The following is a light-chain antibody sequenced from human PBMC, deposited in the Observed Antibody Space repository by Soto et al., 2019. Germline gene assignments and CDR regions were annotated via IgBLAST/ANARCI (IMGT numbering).Light chain of an antibody. J-gene: IGKJ3*01. CDR2: GAS. V-gene: IGKV3-20*01. Sequence: EIVLTQSPGTLSLSPGERATLSCRASQSVSSNYLAWYQFKVGQAPRLLIYGASNRPTGIPDRFSGSGSGPDFTLTISRQEPEYSADYFCQQYGGSAIFTFGPGTKMDI. CDR1: QSVSSNY. CDR3: QQYGGSAIFT.